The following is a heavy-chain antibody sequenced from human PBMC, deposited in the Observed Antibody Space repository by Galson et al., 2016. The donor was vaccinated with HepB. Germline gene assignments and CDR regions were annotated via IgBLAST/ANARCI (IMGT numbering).Heavy chain of an antibody. Sequence: SLRPSCAASGFTFSSDWMYWVRQAPGKGLVWVSRINSDGSRTNYADSVKGRFTISRDNAKNTLYLQMNSLRAEDTAVYYCARDSAAAGTEWFDPWGQGTLVTVSS. V-gene: IGHV3-74*01. D-gene: IGHD6-13*01. CDR3: ARDSAAAGTEWFDP. CDR2: INSDGSRT. J-gene: IGHJ5*02. CDR1: GFTFSSDW.